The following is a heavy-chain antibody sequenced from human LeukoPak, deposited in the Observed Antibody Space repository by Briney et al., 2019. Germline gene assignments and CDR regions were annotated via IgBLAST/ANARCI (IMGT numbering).Heavy chain of an antibody. CDR2: IYHSGST. CDR1: GYSISSGYY. J-gene: IGHJ5*02. CDR3: AREEVYGNIVLMVYAGSGYNWFDP. V-gene: IGHV4-38-2*02. Sequence: SETLSLTCTVSGYSISSGYYWGWIRQPPGKGLEWIGSIYHSGSTYYNPSLKSRVTISVDTSKNQFSLKLSSVTAADTAVYYCAREEVYGNIVLMVYAGSGYNWFDPWGQGTLVTVSS. D-gene: IGHD2-8*01.